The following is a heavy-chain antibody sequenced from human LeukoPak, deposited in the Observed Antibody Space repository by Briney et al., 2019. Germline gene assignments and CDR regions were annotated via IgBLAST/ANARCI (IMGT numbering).Heavy chain of an antibody. J-gene: IGHJ6*03. CDR3: ARSRGSSSPQYYYYYYMDV. D-gene: IGHD6-6*01. V-gene: IGHV4-39*07. CDR1: GGSISSSSYY. CDR2: IYYSGST. Sequence: PSETLSLTCTVSGGSISSSSYYWGWIRQPPGKGLEWIGSIYYSGSTYYNPSLKSRVTISVDTSKNQFSLKLSSVTAADTAVYYCARSRGSSSPQYYYYYYMDVWGKGTTVTVSS.